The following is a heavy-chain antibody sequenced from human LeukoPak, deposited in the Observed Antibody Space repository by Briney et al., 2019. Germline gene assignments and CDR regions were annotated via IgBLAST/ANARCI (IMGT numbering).Heavy chain of an antibody. CDR1: GGTFSSYA. D-gene: IGHD2-21*02. Sequence: SVKVSCKASGGTFSSYAISWVRQAPGQGLEWMGRIIPILGIANYAQKFQGRVTITADKSTSTAYMELSSLRSEDTAVYYCAGVPYCGGDCYTPIPHWGQGTLVTVSS. J-gene: IGHJ1*01. V-gene: IGHV1-69*04. CDR2: IIPILGIA. CDR3: AGVPYCGGDCYTPIPH.